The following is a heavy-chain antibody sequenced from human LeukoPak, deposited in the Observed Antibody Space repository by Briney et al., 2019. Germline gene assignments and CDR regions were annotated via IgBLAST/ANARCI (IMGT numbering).Heavy chain of an antibody. Sequence: SSETLSLTCAVSGYSISSGYYWGWIRQPPGKGLEWIGSIYHSGSTYYNPSLKSRVTISVDTSKNHFSLKLSSVTAADTAVYFCARDRSAFYYDSSGYYPKDYFDYWGQGTLVTVSS. J-gene: IGHJ4*02. D-gene: IGHD3-22*01. CDR2: IYHSGST. CDR3: ARDRSAFYYDSSGYYPKDYFDY. V-gene: IGHV4-38-2*02. CDR1: GYSISSGYY.